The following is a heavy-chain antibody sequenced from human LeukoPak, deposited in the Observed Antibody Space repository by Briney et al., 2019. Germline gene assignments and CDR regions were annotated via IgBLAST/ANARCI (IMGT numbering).Heavy chain of an antibody. J-gene: IGHJ3*02. CDR2: IREDGSEK. D-gene: IGHD5-18*01. CDR1: GFTFSRNS. Sequence: GGSLRLSCAVSGFTASGFTFSRNSMSWVRQAPGKGLDWVASIREDGSEKYYVDSVKGRFTISRDDSKNTLYLQLNSLRAEDTAVYYCAKPQVPRGYTFQAFDIWGQGTMVTVSS. CDR3: AKPQVPRGYTFQAFDI. V-gene: IGHV3-7*05.